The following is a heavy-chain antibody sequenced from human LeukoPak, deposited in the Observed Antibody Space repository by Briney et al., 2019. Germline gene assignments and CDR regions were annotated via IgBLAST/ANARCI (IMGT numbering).Heavy chain of an antibody. CDR2: IYYSGST. D-gene: IGHD1-1*01. CDR3: AREQSQLGNSDY. CDR1: GGSISSYN. J-gene: IGHJ4*02. Sequence: SETLSLTCTVSGGSISSYNWSWIRQPPGKGLEWIGYIYYSGSTNYNPSLKSRVTISVDTSKNQFSLKLSSVTAADTAVYYCAREQSQLGNSDYWGQGTLVTVSS. V-gene: IGHV4-59*01.